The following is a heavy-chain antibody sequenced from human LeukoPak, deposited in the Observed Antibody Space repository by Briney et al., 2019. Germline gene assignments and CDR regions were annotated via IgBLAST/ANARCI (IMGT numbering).Heavy chain of an antibody. CDR3: ARLLITVAGRYSDY. Sequence: SETLSLTCTVSGGSISSSSYYWGWIRQPPGKGLEWIGSIYYSGSTYYNPSLKSRVTISVDTSKNQFSLELTSVTAADTAVYYCARLLITVAGRYSDYWGQGTLVTVSS. CDR1: GGSISSSSYY. D-gene: IGHD6-19*01. V-gene: IGHV4-39*01. J-gene: IGHJ4*02. CDR2: IYYSGST.